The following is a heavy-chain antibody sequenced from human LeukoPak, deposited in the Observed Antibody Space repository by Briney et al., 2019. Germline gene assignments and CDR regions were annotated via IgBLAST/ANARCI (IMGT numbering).Heavy chain of an antibody. CDR3: AKAPVTSCRGAYCYPFDS. CDR2: ISGSGDTT. Sequence: GGTLRLSCAASGFIFSNYGMNWVRQSPGKGLEWVSSISGSGDTTNYADSMKGRFTISRDNSKNTLYLQMNSLRAEDAAVYFCAKAPVTSCRGAYCYPFDSWGQGTLVTVSS. J-gene: IGHJ4*02. V-gene: IGHV3-23*01. D-gene: IGHD2-21*01. CDR1: GFIFSNYG.